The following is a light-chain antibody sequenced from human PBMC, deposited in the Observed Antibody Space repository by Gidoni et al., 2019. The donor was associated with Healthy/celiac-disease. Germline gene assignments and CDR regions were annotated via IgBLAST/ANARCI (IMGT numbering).Light chain of an antibody. Sequence: SYELTPPPSSSVSPGQTASITCSGDKLGDKYACWYQQKPGQSPVLVIYQDSKRPSGIPERFAGSNDGNTATLTISGTQAMDEADYYCQAWDSSTASVVFGGGTKLTVL. CDR3: QAWDSSTASVV. J-gene: IGLJ2*01. CDR2: QDS. V-gene: IGLV3-1*01. CDR1: KLGDKY.